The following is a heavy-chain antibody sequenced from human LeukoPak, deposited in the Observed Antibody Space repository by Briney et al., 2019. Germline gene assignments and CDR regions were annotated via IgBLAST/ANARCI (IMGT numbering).Heavy chain of an antibody. CDR2: IIPIFGTA. Sequence: SVKVSCKASGGTFSSYAISWVRQAPGQGLEWMGGIIPIFGTANYAQKFQGRVTITTDESTSTAYMELSSLRSEDTAVYYCARPRGIFGVAPSAFDIWGQGTMVTVSS. J-gene: IGHJ3*02. CDR1: GGTFSSYA. CDR3: ARPRGIFGVAPSAFDI. D-gene: IGHD3-3*01. V-gene: IGHV1-69*05.